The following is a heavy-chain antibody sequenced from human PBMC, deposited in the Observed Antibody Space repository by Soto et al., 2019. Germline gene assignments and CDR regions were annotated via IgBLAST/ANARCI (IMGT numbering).Heavy chain of an antibody. CDR3: ARGITLPTPLDY. D-gene: IGHD1-20*01. V-gene: IGHV1-3*01. J-gene: IGHJ4*02. Sequence: ASVKVSCKASGYTFTSYAMHWVRQAPGQRLEWMGWINAGNGNTKYSQKFQGRVTITRDTSASTAYMELSSLRSEDTAVYYCARGITLPTPLDYWGQGPLATASS. CDR2: INAGNGNT. CDR1: GYTFTSYA.